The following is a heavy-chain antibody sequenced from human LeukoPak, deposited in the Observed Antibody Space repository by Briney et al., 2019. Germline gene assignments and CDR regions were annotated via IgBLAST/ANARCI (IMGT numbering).Heavy chain of an antibody. Sequence: SVKVSCKASGGTFSSYAISWVRQAPGQGLEWMGRIIPIFGTANYAQKFQGRATITTDESTSTAYMELSSLRSEDTAVYYCARAAYYDFWSGKGVGYYYYYMDVWGKGTTVTVSS. D-gene: IGHD3-3*01. CDR1: GGTFSSYA. V-gene: IGHV1-69*05. CDR2: IIPIFGTA. J-gene: IGHJ6*03. CDR3: ARAAYYDFWSGKGVGYYYYYMDV.